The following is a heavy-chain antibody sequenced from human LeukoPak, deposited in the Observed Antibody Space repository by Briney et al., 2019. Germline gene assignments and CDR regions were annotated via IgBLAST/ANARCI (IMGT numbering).Heavy chain of an antibody. CDR2: INPNSGGT. Sequence: ASVKVSCKASGYTFTGYYMHWVRQAPGQGLEWMGWINPNSGGTNYAQKFQGRVTMTRDTSISTAYMELSRLRSDDTAVYYCARVVIAARRLLYFDYRGQGTLVTVSS. CDR1: GYTFTGYY. D-gene: IGHD6-6*01. V-gene: IGHV1-2*02. J-gene: IGHJ4*02. CDR3: ARVVIAARRLLYFDY.